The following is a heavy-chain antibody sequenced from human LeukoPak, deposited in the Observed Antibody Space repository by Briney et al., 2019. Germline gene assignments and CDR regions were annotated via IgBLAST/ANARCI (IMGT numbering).Heavy chain of an antibody. CDR3: ARDGPPAGLYFDN. Sequence: GVLSLSCAASGFSFNTFWMNWVRQAPGKGLERVATINQGGTEKYYLDSVKGRFTISRDNAKNSLYLQMYTLRAEDTAVYYCARDGPPAGLYFDNWGQGTLVTVSS. CDR2: INQGGTEK. V-gene: IGHV3-7*01. J-gene: IGHJ4*02. CDR1: GFSFNTFW. D-gene: IGHD2-2*01.